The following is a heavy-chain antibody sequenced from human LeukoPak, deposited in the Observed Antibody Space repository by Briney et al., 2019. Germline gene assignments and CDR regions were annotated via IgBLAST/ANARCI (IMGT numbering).Heavy chain of an antibody. CDR3: ALTGHMAFDI. Sequence: PGGSLRLSCAVSGFTVNNNYMSWVRQAPGKGLEWVSVIYSSGSTYYADSVQGRFSISRDNSKNTVYLQMNSLRAEDTAVYCCALTGHMAFDIWGQGTMVTVSS. V-gene: IGHV3-66*01. D-gene: IGHD2-8*02. J-gene: IGHJ3*02. CDR1: GFTVNNNY. CDR2: IYSSGST.